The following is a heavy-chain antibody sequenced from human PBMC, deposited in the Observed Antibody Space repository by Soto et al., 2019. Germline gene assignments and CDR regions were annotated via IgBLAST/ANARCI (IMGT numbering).Heavy chain of an antibody. J-gene: IGHJ6*02. Sequence: GGSLRLSCAASGFTFSSYGMHWVRQAPGKGLEWVAVISYDGSNKYYADSVKGRFTISRDNSKNTLYLQMNSLRAEDTAVYYCAKDSMPGSSSYGMDVWGQGTTVTVSS. D-gene: IGHD6-6*01. V-gene: IGHV3-30*18. CDR3: AKDSMPGSSSYGMDV. CDR2: ISYDGSNK. CDR1: GFTFSSYG.